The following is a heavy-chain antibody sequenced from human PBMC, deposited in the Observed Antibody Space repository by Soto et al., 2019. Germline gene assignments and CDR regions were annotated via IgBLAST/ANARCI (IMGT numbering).Heavy chain of an antibody. CDR1: GGTFSSSG. D-gene: IGHD3-16*02. V-gene: IGHV1-69*11. CDR3: ARWPQPRYTADPYAVDV. Sequence: ASVKVSCKASGGTFSSSGFSWVRQAPGQGLEWMGMIVPSLDTTNYTQKFQARVTITADEVTSTAYMELRSLRSEDTAVYYCARWPQPRYTADPYAVDVWGQGTRVTVSS. CDR2: IVPSLDTT. J-gene: IGHJ6*02.